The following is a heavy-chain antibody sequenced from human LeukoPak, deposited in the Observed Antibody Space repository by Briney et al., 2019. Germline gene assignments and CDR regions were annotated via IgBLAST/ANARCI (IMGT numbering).Heavy chain of an antibody. D-gene: IGHD3-22*01. V-gene: IGHV3-21*01. CDR2: ISSRNTYI. CDR1: GFTFNNYS. Sequence: PGGSLRLSCVASGFTFNNYSMNWVRQAPGKGLEWVSSISSRNTYIYYADSLKGRFTISRDNAKNSLYLQMNSLRGEDTAVYYCARGAERSGYDYWGQGTLVTVAS. J-gene: IGHJ4*02. CDR3: ARGAERSGYDY.